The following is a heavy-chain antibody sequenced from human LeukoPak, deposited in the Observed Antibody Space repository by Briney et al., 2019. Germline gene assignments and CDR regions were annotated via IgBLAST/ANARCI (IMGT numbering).Heavy chain of an antibody. CDR3: SRGLSDVY. Sequence: SETLSLTCTVSGDSISSSNYYWGWIRQPPGKGLEWIGSIYYSGSTYYNPSLKSRVTSSLDTSKNQFSLKLNSVTAADTAVYYCSRGLSDVYWGQGTLVTVSS. CDR1: GDSISSSNYY. CDR2: IYYSGST. V-gene: IGHV4-39*07. J-gene: IGHJ4*02.